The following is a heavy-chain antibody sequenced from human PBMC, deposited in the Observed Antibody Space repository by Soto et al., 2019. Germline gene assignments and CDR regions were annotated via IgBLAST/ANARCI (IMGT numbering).Heavy chain of an antibody. CDR3: ARVAYGDYYYYAIDV. D-gene: IGHD4-17*01. V-gene: IGHV4-59*01. CDR2: IYHSGST. Sequence: SETLSLTCTVSGGSISTYYWSWIRQPPGKGLEWIGYIYHSGSTNYNPSLMSRVTISVDTSKNHFSLKLSSVTAADTAVYYCARVAYGDYYYYAIDVWGQGTTVTVSS. CDR1: GGSISTYY. J-gene: IGHJ6*02.